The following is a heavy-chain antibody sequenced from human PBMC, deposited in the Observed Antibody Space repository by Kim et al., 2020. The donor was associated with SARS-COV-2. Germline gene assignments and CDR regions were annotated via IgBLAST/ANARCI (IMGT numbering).Heavy chain of an antibody. CDR3: AKDNYGLDY. D-gene: IGHD4-17*01. Sequence: GGSLRLSCAASGFTFSSYGMHWVRQAPGKGLEWVAVISYDGSNKYYADSVKGRFTISRDNSKNTLYLQMNSLRAEDTAVYYCAKDNYGLDYWGQGTLVTVSS. CDR1: GFTFSSYG. J-gene: IGHJ4*02. CDR2: ISYDGSNK. V-gene: IGHV3-30*18.